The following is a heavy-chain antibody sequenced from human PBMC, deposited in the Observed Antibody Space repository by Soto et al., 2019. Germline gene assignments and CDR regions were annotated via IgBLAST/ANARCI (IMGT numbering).Heavy chain of an antibody. CDR2: ISSGGTYI. J-gene: IGHJ4*02. V-gene: IGHV3-21*06. D-gene: IGHD3-16*01. CDR3: ATELMITVDEISSKKVDY. Sequence: GGSLRLSCAASGFTFYTYNMNWVRQAPGKGLEWVSSISSGGTYIYYADSVEDRFTVSRDNARNSLYLQMNYLRVEDTAVYYCATELMITVDEISSKKVDYWGQGTLVTVSS. CDR1: GFTFYTYN.